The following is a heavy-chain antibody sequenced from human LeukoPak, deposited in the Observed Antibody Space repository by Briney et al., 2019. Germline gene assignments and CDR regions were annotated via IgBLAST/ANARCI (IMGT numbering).Heavy chain of an antibody. D-gene: IGHD6-19*01. CDR1: GGSINSPGYY. CDR3: ARDLVGVVAGTPYWYFDL. Sequence: SETLSLTCTVSGGSINSPGYYWSWIRQPAGRGLEWLGRIYSTGRTNYNPSLKSRVVISVEKSKNQFSLNLSSVTAADTAVYYCARDLVGVVAGTPYWYFDLWGRGTLVSVSS. V-gene: IGHV4-61*02. CDR2: IYSTGRT. J-gene: IGHJ2*01.